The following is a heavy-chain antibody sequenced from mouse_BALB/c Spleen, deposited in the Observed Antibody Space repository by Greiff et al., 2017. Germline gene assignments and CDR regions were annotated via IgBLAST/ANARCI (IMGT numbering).Heavy chain of an antibody. CDR1: GYSFTGYF. CDR3: GRGDYDGGYYFDY. V-gene: IGHV1-37*01. Sequence: EVQLQQSGAELMKPGASVKISCKASGYSFTGYFMNWVKQSHGKSLEWIGRINPYNGDTFYNQKFKGKATLTVDKSSSTAHMELLSLTSEDSAVYYCGRGDYDGGYYFDYWGQGTTLTVSS. D-gene: IGHD2-4*01. J-gene: IGHJ2*01. CDR2: INPYNGDT.